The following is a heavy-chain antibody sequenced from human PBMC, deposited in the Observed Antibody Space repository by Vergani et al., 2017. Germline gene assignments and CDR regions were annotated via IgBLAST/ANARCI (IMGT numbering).Heavy chain of an antibody. J-gene: IGHJ6*02. CDR1: GYTFSTYG. CDR2: IIPIFGTA. Sequence: QVQLVQSGAEVKKPGASVKVSCKASGYTFSTYGISWVRQAPGQGLEWMGRIIPIFGTANYAQKFHGRVTITADESTSTAYMELSSLRSEDTAVYYCARDLEYGFSRNYGMDVWGQXP. CDR3: ARDLEYGFSRNYGMDV. D-gene: IGHD3-10*01. V-gene: IGHV1-69*13.